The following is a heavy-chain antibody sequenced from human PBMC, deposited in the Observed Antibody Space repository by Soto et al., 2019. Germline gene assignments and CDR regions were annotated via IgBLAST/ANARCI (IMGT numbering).Heavy chain of an antibody. J-gene: IGHJ4*02. V-gene: IGHV3-30*18. CDR3: AKDDSSSWYYFDY. CDR2: ISCDGSNK. Sequence: GGSLRLSCAASGFTFSSYGMHWVRQAPGKGLEWVAVISCDGSNKYYADSVKGRFTISRDNSKNTLYLQMNSLRAEDTAVCYCAKDDSSSWYYFDYWGQGTLVTVSS. D-gene: IGHD6-13*01. CDR1: GFTFSSYG.